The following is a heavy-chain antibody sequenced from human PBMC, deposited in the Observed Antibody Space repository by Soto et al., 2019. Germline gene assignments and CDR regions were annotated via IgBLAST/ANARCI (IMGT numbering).Heavy chain of an antibody. Sequence: SETLSLTCTVSGGPISPYCLSWVRQPPGKGLEWIGYVYYSGSTNYNPSLKSRVTISVDTSKNQFSLKLTSVTAADTAMYYCARGGRSAYYYYMGVWGKGTTVTVSS. CDR2: VYYSGST. CDR1: GGPISPYC. V-gene: IGHV4-59*01. CDR3: ARGGRSAYYYYMGV. J-gene: IGHJ6*03.